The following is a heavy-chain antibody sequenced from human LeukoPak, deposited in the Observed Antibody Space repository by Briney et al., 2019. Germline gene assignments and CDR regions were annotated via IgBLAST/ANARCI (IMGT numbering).Heavy chain of an antibody. V-gene: IGHV4-39*01. CDR2: IYYSGST. CDR1: GGSISSSSYY. Sequence: SETLSLTCTVSGGSISSSSYYWGWIRRPPGKGLEWIGSIYYSGSTYYNPSLKSRVTISVDTSKNQFSLKLSSVTAADTAVYYCARRGIVGATVDYWGQGTLVTVSS. J-gene: IGHJ4*02. D-gene: IGHD1-26*01. CDR3: ARRGIVGATVDY.